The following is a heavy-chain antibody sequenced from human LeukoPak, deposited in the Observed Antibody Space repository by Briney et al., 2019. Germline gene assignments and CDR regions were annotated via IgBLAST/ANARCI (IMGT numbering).Heavy chain of an antibody. CDR2: INPSGGST. J-gene: IGHJ6*03. V-gene: IGHV1-46*01. Sequence: ASVKVSCKASGYTFTSCAMNWVRQAPGQGLEWMGIINPSGGSTSYAQKFQGRVTMTRDMSTSTVYMELSSLRSEDTAVYYCATPYCSGGSCSGPFYMDVWGKGTTVTVSS. CDR3: ATPYCSGGSCSGPFYMDV. CDR1: GYTFTSCA. D-gene: IGHD2-15*01.